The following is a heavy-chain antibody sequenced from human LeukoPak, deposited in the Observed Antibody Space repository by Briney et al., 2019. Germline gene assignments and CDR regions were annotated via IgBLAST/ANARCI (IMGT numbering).Heavy chain of an antibody. Sequence: ASVKVSCKASGYTFTGYYMHWVRQAPGQGLEWMGWINPNSGGTNYAQKFQGRVTMTRDTSISTAYMVLSRLRSDDTAVYYCARDSYGSGSSNFDYWGQGTLVTVSS. CDR3: ARDSYGSGSSNFDY. CDR1: GYTFTGYY. CDR2: INPNSGGT. V-gene: IGHV1-2*02. J-gene: IGHJ4*02. D-gene: IGHD3-10*01.